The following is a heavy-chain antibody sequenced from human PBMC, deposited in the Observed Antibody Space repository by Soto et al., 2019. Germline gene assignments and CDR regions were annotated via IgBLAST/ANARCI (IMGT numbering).Heavy chain of an antibody. Sequence: QVQLVQSGAAVKKPRSSLKFTCKAPGGTISSYTISWVRQAPGQGLEWMVRISPILGIANYARKLQGRVTITADKHTSTAYMELSSLRSEDTAVYYCASLMSSGYYYGMDLWGQGATVTVS. CDR1: GGTISSYT. J-gene: IGHJ6*02. D-gene: IGHD3-10*01. V-gene: IGHV1-69*02. CDR2: ISPILGIA. CDR3: ASLMSSGYYYGMDL.